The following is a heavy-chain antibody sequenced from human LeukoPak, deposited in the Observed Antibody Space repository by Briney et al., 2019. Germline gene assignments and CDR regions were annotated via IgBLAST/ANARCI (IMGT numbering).Heavy chain of an antibody. J-gene: IGHJ3*02. Sequence: GASVKVSCKVSGYTLTELSMHWVRQAPGKGLEWMGGFDPEDGETIYAQRFQGRVTMTEDTSTDTAYMELSSLRSEDTAVYYCATDFVGATLHGAFDIWGQGTMVTVSS. CDR2: FDPEDGET. CDR3: ATDFVGATLHGAFDI. V-gene: IGHV1-24*01. D-gene: IGHD1-26*01. CDR1: GYTLTELS.